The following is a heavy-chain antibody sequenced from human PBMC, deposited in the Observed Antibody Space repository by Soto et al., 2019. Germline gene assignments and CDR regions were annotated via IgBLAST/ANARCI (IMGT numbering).Heavy chain of an antibody. CDR1: GFTFSSYT. J-gene: IGHJ4*02. CDR2: ISSSSAYI. V-gene: IGHV3-21*01. CDR3: ARGAVAGAGIPTYYFDY. D-gene: IGHD6-13*01. Sequence: EVQLVESGGGLVKPGGSLRLSCAASGFTFSSYTMSWVRQAPGKGLEWVSSISSSSAYIYYADSLKGRFTLSRDNAKNSLYLQVNSLRAEDTAVYYCARGAVAGAGIPTYYFDYWGQGTLVTVSS.